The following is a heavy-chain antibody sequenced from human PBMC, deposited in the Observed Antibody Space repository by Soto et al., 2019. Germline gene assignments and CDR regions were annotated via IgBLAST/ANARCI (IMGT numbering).Heavy chain of an antibody. J-gene: IGHJ3*01. CDR3: AGEPLKRWLPTDHDAFDV. CDR1: GFTFSDYG. CDR2: IWYDGSET. V-gene: IGHV3-33*01. Sequence: QVQLVESGGGVVQPGRSLRLSCAASGFTFSDYGMHWVRQAPGKGLEWVALIWYDGSETYYADSVRGRFTISRDNSMHTLYLQLNSLRAEDTAVYYCAGEPLKRWLPTDHDAFDVWGQGTMVTVSS. D-gene: IGHD5-12*01.